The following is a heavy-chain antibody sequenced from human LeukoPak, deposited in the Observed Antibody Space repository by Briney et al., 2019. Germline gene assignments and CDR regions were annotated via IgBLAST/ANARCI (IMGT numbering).Heavy chain of an antibody. J-gene: IGHJ4*02. D-gene: IGHD3-22*01. Sequence: RGSLRLSCAASGFTFSSYWMSWVRQAPGKGLEWVANIKQDGSEKYYVDSVKGRFTISRDNAKNSLYLQMNSLRAEDTALYHCARGTGDYYYDSSAFDYWGQGTLVTVSS. CDR1: GFTFSSYW. V-gene: IGHV3-7*03. CDR2: IKQDGSEK. CDR3: ARGTGDYYYDSSAFDY.